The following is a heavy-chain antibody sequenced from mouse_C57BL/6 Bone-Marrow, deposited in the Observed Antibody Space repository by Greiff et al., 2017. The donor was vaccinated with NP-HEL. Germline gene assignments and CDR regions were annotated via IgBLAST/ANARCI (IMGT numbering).Heavy chain of an antibody. J-gene: IGHJ2*01. D-gene: IGHD2-3*01. CDR1: GYAFTNYL. V-gene: IGHV1-54*01. CDR3: ARWWGWLLRHY. CDR2: INPGSGGT. Sequence: VQLQQSGAELVRPGTSVKVSCKASGYAFTNYLIEWVKQRPGQGLEWIGVINPGSGGTNYNEKFKGTATLTADKSSSTAYMQLSSLTSEDSAVYFCARWWGWLLRHYWGQGTTLTVSS.